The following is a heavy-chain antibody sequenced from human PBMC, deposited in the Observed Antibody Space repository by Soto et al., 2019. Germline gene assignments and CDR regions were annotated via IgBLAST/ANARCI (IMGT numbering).Heavy chain of an antibody. CDR2: IYYSGST. V-gene: IGHV4-30-4*02. J-gene: IGHJ5*02. CDR3: ARVSLLGGGYSYGRLGSGWYVGWFDP. Sequence: SETLSLTCTVSGGSISSGGYYWSWIRQPPGKGLEWIGYIYYSGSTYYNPSLKSRVTISVDTSKNQFSLKLSSVTAADTAVYYCARVSLLGGGYSYGRLGSGWYVGWFDPWGQGTLVTVSS. D-gene: IGHD5-18*01. CDR1: GGSISSGGYY.